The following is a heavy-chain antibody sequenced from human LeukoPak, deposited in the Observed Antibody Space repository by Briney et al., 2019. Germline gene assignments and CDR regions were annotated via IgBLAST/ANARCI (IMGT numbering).Heavy chain of an antibody. V-gene: IGHV4-61*02. J-gene: IGHJ4*02. CDR2: MYTSGTT. CDR1: GGSIRSGSYY. Sequence: SQTLSLTCTVSGGSIRSGSYYWNWIRQPAGKGLEWIGRMYTSGTTNYNPSLKSRVTISVDTSKNQFSLKLSSVTAADTAVYYCARTASGYYLFDYWGQGTLVTVSS. D-gene: IGHD3-22*01. CDR3: ARTASGYYLFDY.